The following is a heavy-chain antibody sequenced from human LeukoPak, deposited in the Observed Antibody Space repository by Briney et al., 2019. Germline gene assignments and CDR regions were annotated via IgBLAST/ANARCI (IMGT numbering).Heavy chain of an antibody. J-gene: IGHJ6*03. CDR2: ISGSGGST. CDR1: GFTLSSYA. Sequence: QTGGSLRLSCAASGFTLSSYAMSWVRQAPGKGLEWVSAISGSGGSTYYADSVKGRFTISRDNCKNTLYLQMNRLRAEDTAVYYCAKDFYYGSGSYPYYYYYMDVWGKGTTVTVSS. CDR3: AKDFYYGSGSYPYYYYYMDV. V-gene: IGHV3-23*01. D-gene: IGHD3-10*01.